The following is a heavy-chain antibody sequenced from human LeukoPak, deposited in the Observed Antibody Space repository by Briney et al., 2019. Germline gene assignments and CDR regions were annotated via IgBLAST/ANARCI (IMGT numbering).Heavy chain of an antibody. Sequence: SGGSLRLSCAASGFTFSSYSMNWVRQAPGKGLEWVSSISSSSSYIYYADSVKGRFTISRDNAKNSLYLQMNSPRAEDTAVYYCARDRRYCSGGSCQLLGIDCWGQGTLVTVSS. D-gene: IGHD2-15*01. CDR1: GFTFSSYS. J-gene: IGHJ4*02. CDR2: ISSSSSYI. CDR3: ARDRRYCSGGSCQLLGIDC. V-gene: IGHV3-21*01.